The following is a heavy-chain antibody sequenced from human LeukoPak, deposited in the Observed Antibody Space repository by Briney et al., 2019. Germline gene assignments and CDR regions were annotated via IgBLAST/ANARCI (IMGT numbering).Heavy chain of an antibody. CDR3: AHTPRTSPDV. Sequence: PGGSLRLSCAASGFTFSSYWMHWVRQAPGKGLVWVSRINSDGSSTSYADSVRGRFTISRDNAKNTLYLQMNGLRAEDTAVYYCAHTPRTSPDVWGKGTTVTVSS. V-gene: IGHV3-74*01. D-gene: IGHD2-15*01. CDR1: GFTFSSYW. CDR2: INSDGSST. J-gene: IGHJ6*04.